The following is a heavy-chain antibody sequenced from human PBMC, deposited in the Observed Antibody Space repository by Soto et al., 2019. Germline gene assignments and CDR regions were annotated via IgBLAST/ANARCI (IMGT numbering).Heavy chain of an antibody. V-gene: IGHV4-30-4*01. D-gene: IGHD6-19*01. CDR3: ARGVAVAGTIDKLDY. Sequence: SETLSLTCTVSGGSISSGDYYWSWTRQPPGKGLEWIGYIYYSGSTYYNPSLKSRVTISVDTSKNQFSLKLSSVTAADTAVYYCARGVAVAGTIDKLDYWGQGTLVTVSS. CDR1: GGSISSGDYY. J-gene: IGHJ4*02. CDR2: IYYSGST.